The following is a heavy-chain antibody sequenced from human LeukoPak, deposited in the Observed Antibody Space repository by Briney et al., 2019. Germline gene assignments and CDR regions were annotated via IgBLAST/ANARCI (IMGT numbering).Heavy chain of an antibody. D-gene: IGHD3-16*01. CDR2: IKQDGREK. CDR3: TTLYSGVMDY. Sequence: GALRLSCAASGFTFSSYAMSWVRQAPGKGPEWVANIKQDGREKHYVDSVKGRFTISRDNAKNTLYLQMNSLRAEDTAVYYCTTLYSGVMDYWGQGTLVTVSS. J-gene: IGHJ4*02. V-gene: IGHV3-7*01. CDR1: GFTFSSYA.